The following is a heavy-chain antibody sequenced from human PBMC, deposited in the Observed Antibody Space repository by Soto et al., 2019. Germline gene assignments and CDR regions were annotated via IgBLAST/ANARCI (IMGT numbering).Heavy chain of an antibody. CDR2: FHDSGSTCDDGST. CDR1: GYSITSGYY. Sequence: SSETLSLTCTGSGYSITSGYYWGWIRQSPGKGVEWIGSFHDSGSTCDDGSTFYNPSLESRATISVDTSKKQFSLKLRSVTAPDALVYYYATTLASYDFWHLRDLGPTVTV. D-gene: IGHD3-3*01. V-gene: IGHV4-38-2*02. J-gene: IGHJ6*02. CDR3: ATTLASYDFWHL.